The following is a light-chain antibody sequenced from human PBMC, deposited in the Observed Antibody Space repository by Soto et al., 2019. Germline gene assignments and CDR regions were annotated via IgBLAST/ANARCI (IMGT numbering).Light chain of an antibody. Sequence: EVVLTQSPATLFLSQGQRATLSCRASQSIITNLGWYQQKPGQAPRLLIYGASHRAAGIPARFSGSGSGTDFTLTISSLEPEDCAVYYCQQRSNWPKTFGQGTKLEIK. CDR2: GAS. V-gene: IGKV3-11*01. J-gene: IGKJ2*01. CDR3: QQRSNWPKT. CDR1: QSIITN.